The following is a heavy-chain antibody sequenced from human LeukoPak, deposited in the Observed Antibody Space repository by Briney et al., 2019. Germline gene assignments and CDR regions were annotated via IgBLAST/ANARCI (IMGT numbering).Heavy chain of an antibody. CDR2: IYYSGST. Sequence: KPSETLSLTCTVSGGSISSYYWSWIRQPPGKGLGWIGYIYYSGSTNYNPSLKSRVTISVDTSKNQFSLKLSSVTAADTAVYYCARGGYRPIDFDYWGQGTLVTVSS. V-gene: IGHV4-59*01. CDR3: ARGGYRPIDFDY. CDR1: GGSISSYY. D-gene: IGHD3-16*02. J-gene: IGHJ4*02.